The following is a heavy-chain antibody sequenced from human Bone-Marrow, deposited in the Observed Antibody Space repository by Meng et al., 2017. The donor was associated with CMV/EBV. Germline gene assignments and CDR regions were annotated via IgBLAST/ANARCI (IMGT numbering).Heavy chain of an antibody. D-gene: IGHD2-15*01. CDR2: IYYSGPT. V-gene: IGHV4-39*01. J-gene: IGHJ4*02. CDR3: ARRSTRALKCSDGNWLRVGGKVDS. CDR1: GCSISSSGYY. Sequence: SETLSLTCTVSGCSISSSGYYWGWIRQPPGKGLEYIGSIYYSGPTYYKPSLKSRVTMSVDTSKNQFSLKLRSVTAADTAVYYCARRSTRALKCSDGNWLRVGGKVDSWGQGTLVTVSS.